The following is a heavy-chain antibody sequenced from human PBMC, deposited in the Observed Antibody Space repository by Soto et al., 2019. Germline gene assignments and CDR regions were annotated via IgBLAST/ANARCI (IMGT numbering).Heavy chain of an antibody. CDR3: ASVRRGY. CDR1: GASINNYY. D-gene: IGHD4-17*01. CDR2: IYYNGNT. V-gene: IGHV4-59*01. Sequence: SEPLSLTCTVSGASINNYYWNWFRQPPGKGLEWIGYIYYNGNTNYSPSLRSRVTMSIDTSKNQFSLKLTSVTAADTAVYYCASVRRGYWGQGTLVTVSS. J-gene: IGHJ4*02.